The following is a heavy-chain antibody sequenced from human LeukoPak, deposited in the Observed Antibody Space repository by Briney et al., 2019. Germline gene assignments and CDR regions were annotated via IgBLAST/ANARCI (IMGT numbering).Heavy chain of an antibody. Sequence: PSQTLSLTCTVSGGSISSGDYYWSWIRQPPGKGLEWIGYIYYSGSTYYNPSLKSRVTISVDTSKNQFSLKLSSVTAADTAVYYCARDAPPPDIVVVPAANYYYYYMDVWGKGTTVTVSS. V-gene: IGHV4-30-4*08. J-gene: IGHJ6*03. CDR1: GGSISSGDYY. CDR2: IYYSGST. D-gene: IGHD2-2*01. CDR3: ARDAPPPDIVVVPAANYYYYYMDV.